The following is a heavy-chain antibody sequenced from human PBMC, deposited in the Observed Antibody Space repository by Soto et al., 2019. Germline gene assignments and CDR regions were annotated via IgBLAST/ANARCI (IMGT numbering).Heavy chain of an antibody. CDR1: GVTFSSYT. D-gene: IGHD5-12*01. CDR2: IIPILGIA. Sequence: QVQLVQSGAEVKKPGSSVKVSCKASGVTFSSYTISWVRQAPGQGLEWMGRIIPILGIANYAQKFQGRVTITGDKSTSTGYMELSSLRSEDTAVYYCARDLPVATITNYYYYYMDVWGKGTTVTVSS. V-gene: IGHV1-69*08. CDR3: ARDLPVATITNYYYYYMDV. J-gene: IGHJ6*03.